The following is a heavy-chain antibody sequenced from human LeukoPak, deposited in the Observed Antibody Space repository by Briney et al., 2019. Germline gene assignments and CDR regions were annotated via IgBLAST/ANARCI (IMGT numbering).Heavy chain of an antibody. CDR2: IRSNGRDT. Sequence: GGSLRLSCAASGFTFREYSMSWVRQAPGKGLEWVSNIRSNGRDTYYTDSVKGRFTISRDNSKNTVYLEMNSLRAEDTAVYYCAKGGYTTWFDPWGQGTLVTVSS. D-gene: IGHD2-15*01. CDR3: AKGGYTTWFDP. J-gene: IGHJ5*02. CDR1: GFTFREYS. V-gene: IGHV3-23*01.